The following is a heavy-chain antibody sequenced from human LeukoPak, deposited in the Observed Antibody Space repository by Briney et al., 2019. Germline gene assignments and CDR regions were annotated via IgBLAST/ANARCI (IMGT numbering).Heavy chain of an antibody. J-gene: IGHJ4*02. CDR2: ISGSGGTT. Sequence: GGSLRLSCAASGFTFSSYAMSWVREAPRKGLEWVSAISGSGGTTYYADSGKGRFPISRDNSKNTLYLQMNSLRAEDTAVYYCPKDLNYYGSGGYYIRIPPPAAFDYWGQGTLVTVSS. V-gene: IGHV3-23*01. CDR3: PKDLNYYGSGGYYIRIPPPAAFDY. CDR1: GFTFSSYA. D-gene: IGHD3-10*01.